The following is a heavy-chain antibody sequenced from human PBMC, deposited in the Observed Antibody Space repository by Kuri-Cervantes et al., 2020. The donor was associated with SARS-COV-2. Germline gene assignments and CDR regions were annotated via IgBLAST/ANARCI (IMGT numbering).Heavy chain of an antibody. CDR1: GGSISSGDYY. CDR3: ARRGSKRGWFGGYEGFDY. CDR2: IYYSGST. V-gene: IGHV4-30-4*08. Sequence: SETLSLTCTVSGGSISSGDYYWSWIRQPPGKGLEWIGYIYYSGSTYYNPSLKSRVTISVDTSKNQFSLKLSSVTAADTAVYYCARRGSKRGWFGGYEGFDYWGQGTLVTVSS. D-gene: IGHD3-10*01. J-gene: IGHJ4*02.